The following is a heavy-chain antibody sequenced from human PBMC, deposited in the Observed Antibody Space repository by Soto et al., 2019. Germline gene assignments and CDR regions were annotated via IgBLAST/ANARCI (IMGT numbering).Heavy chain of an antibody. CDR2: IIPILGIA. Sequence: SVKVSCKASGGTFSSYTISWVRQAPGQGLEWMGRIIPILGIANYAQKFQGRVTITADKSTSTAYMELSSLRSEDTAVYYCARGVVPAAINAFDIWGQGTMVTVSS. J-gene: IGHJ3*02. D-gene: IGHD2-2*01. CDR1: GGTFSSYT. V-gene: IGHV1-69*02. CDR3: ARGVVPAAINAFDI.